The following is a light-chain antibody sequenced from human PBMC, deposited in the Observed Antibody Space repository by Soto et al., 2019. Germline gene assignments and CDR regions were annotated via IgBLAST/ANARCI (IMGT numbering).Light chain of an antibody. CDR2: DAS. CDR3: QQRNRWPPIFT. J-gene: IGKJ3*01. Sequence: PGERATLSCRASQSVGTYLAWYQQKPGQAPRLLIYDASNRAAGIPARFSGSGSGTDFTRTISSLEPEDFAVYYCQQRNRWPPIFTFGPGTKVDFK. CDR1: QSVGTY. V-gene: IGKV3-11*01.